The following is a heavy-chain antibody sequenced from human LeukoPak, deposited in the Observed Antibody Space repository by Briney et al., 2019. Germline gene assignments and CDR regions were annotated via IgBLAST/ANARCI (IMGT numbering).Heavy chain of an antibody. V-gene: IGHV3-23*01. J-gene: IGHJ4*02. CDR1: GFTFSSYA. CDR2: ISGSGGST. D-gene: IGHD5-12*01. CDR3: ATARGYSGYDWRDYFDY. Sequence: GGSLRLSCAASGFTFSSYAMSWVRQAPGKGLEWVSAISGSGGSTYYADSVKGRFTISRDNSKNTLYLQMNSLRAEDTAVYYCATARGYSGYDWRDYFDYWGQGTLVTVSS.